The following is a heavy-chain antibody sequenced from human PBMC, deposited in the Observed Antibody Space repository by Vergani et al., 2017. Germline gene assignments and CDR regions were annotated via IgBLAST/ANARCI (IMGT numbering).Heavy chain of an antibody. J-gene: IGHJ4*02. Sequence: QVQLQQWGAGLLKPSETLSLTCAVYGGSFSGYYWGWIRQPPGKGLEWIGEINHSGSTNYNPSLKSRVTISIDTSKNQFSLKLGSVTAADTAVYYCARDVRRGYSGYVNYWGQGTLVTVSS. CDR1: GGSFSGYY. CDR3: ARDVRRGYSGYVNY. CDR2: INHSGST. V-gene: IGHV4-34*01. D-gene: IGHD5-12*01.